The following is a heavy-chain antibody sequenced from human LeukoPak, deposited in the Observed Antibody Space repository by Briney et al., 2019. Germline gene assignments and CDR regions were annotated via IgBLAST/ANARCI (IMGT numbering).Heavy chain of an antibody. V-gene: IGHV1-2*02. D-gene: IGHD6-13*01. CDR3: ARNRIAAARFDP. Sequence: ASVKVSCKASGYTFTSYDINWVRQATGQGLEWMGWINPNSGGTNYAQKFQGRVTMTRDTSISTAYMELSRLRSDDTAVYYCARNRIAAARFDPWGQGTLVTVSS. CDR2: INPNSGGT. J-gene: IGHJ5*02. CDR1: GYTFTSYD.